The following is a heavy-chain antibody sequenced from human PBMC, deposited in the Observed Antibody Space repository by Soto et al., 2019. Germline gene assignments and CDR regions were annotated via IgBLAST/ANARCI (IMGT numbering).Heavy chain of an antibody. J-gene: IGHJ6*02. D-gene: IGHD3-10*01. Sequence: GGSLRLSCAASGFTFNSYAMSWVRQAPGKGLEWVSSVSAGGDMTYYSDSVKGRFTISRDNSNNALFLQMNSLRIEDTALYYCARGDRGGSGSPASYYYSGLVVWGQGTTVTVSS. CDR1: GFTFNSYA. CDR3: ARGDRGGSGSPASYYYSGLVV. V-gene: IGHV3-23*01. CDR2: VSAGGDMT.